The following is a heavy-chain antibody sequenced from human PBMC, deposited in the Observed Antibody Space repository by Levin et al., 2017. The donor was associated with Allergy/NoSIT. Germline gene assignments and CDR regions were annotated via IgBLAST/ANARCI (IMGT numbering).Heavy chain of an antibody. CDR2: VFYTGST. CDR1: GDSISSGSSF. J-gene: IGHJ4*02. V-gene: IGHV4-39*01. CDR3: ARQTNDGWYGVDY. D-gene: IGHD6-19*01. Sequence: SETLSLTCTVSGDSISSGSSFWGWIRQPPGKGLEWIGTVFYTGSTAYNPSLKSRVTITVDASKNLFSLKLSSVTAADTAVYYCARQTNDGWYGVDYWGQGTLVTVSS.